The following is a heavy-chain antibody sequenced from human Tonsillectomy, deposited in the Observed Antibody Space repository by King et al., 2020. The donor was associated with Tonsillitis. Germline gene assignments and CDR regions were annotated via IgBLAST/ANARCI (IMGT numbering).Heavy chain of an antibody. CDR3: RHNSGHERGRWTYYYHYMDV. Sequence: HVQLQQWGAGLLKPSETLSLTCAVYGGSFSGYYWSWIRQPPGKGLEWIGGLNHSGTTNYNPSLKSRVTISVDTSNNQFSLNLSPVAAADTAVDYCRHNSGHERGRWTYYYHYMDVWGKGTTVTVSS. J-gene: IGHJ6*03. CDR2: LNHSGTT. V-gene: IGHV4-34*01. CDR1: GGSFSGYY. D-gene: IGHD5-12*01.